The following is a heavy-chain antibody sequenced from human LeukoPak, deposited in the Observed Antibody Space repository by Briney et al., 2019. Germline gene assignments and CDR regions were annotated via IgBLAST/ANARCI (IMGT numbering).Heavy chain of an antibody. D-gene: IGHD3-9*01. CDR3: ARGPLYNYDILTGYDY. V-gene: IGHV3-30*03. CDR2: ISYDGSNK. CDR1: GFTFSSYG. Sequence: PGGSLRLSCAASGFTFSSYGMHWVRQAPGKGLEWVAVISYDGSNKYYADSVKGRFTISRDNSKNTLYLQMDSLRAEDTAVYYCARGPLYNYDILTGYDYWGQGTLVTVSS. J-gene: IGHJ4*02.